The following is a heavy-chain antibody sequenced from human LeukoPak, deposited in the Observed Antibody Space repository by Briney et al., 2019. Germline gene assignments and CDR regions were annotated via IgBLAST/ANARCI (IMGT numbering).Heavy chain of an antibody. V-gene: IGHV3-9*01. CDR3: AKDVADYDILTGPLDY. D-gene: IGHD3-9*01. Sequence: GGSLRLSCAASGFTFDDYAMHWVRQAPGKGLEWVSGISWNSGSIGYADSVKGRFTISRDNAKNSLYLQMNSLRAEDTALYYCAKDVADYDILTGPLDYWGQGTLVTVSS. J-gene: IGHJ4*02. CDR2: ISWNSGSI. CDR1: GFTFDDYA.